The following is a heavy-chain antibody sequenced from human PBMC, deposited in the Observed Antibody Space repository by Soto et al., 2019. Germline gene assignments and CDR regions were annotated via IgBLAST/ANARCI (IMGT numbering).Heavy chain of an antibody. V-gene: IGHV1-8*01. CDR2: MDSYTGNT. CDR1: GYTLSTYD. CDR3: ATGSQTLDY. J-gene: IGHJ4*02. Sequence: QAQLVQSGAEVKKPGASVKVSCKASGYTLSTYDINGVRQAAGRGLEWMGWMDSYTGNTGYAQEFQGSLIMTRDTSINAAYMELSSLQSEDTAVYFCATGSQTLDYWGQGTLVTVSS.